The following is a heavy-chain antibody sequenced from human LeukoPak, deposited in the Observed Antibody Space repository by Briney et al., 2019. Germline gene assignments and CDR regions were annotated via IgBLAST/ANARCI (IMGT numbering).Heavy chain of an antibody. V-gene: IGHV3-48*04. J-gene: IGHJ4*02. CDR1: GGSISSSN. CDR3: AREKLDTRGYVDY. CDR2: ISYNSGTI. Sequence: GTLSLTCAVSGGSISSSNWWSWVRQPPGKGLEWVSGISYNSGTIGYADSVKGRFTISRDNAKNLLYLQMNSLRAEDTAVYYCAREKLDTRGYVDYWGQGTLVTVSS. D-gene: IGHD3-22*01.